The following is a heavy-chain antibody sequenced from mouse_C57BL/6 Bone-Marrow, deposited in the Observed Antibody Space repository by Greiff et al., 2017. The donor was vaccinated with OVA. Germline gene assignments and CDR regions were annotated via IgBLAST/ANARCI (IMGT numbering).Heavy chain of an antibody. J-gene: IGHJ3*01. CDR3: ARFYSKGRFAY. D-gene: IGHD2-5*01. CDR1: GFTFSSYG. Sequence: EVQVVESGGDLVKPGGSLKLSCAASGFTFSSYGMSWVRQTPDQRLEWVATISSGGSYTYYPDSVKGRFTISRDNAKNTLYLQMSSLKSEDTAMYYCARFYSKGRFAYWGQGTLVTVSA. CDR2: ISSGGSYT. V-gene: IGHV5-6*01.